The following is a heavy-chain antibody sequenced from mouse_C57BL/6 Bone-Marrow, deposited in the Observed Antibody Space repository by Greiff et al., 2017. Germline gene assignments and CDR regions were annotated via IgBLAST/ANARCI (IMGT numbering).Heavy chain of an antibody. Sequence: QVQLQQPGAELVMPGASVKLSCKASGYTFTSYWMHWVKQRPGQGLEWIGEIDPSDSYTNYNQKFKGKSTLTVDKSSSTAYMQLSSLTSEDSAVYYCAREDYYGRDYAMDYWRQGTSVTVSS. CDR1: GYTFTSYW. CDR3: AREDYYGRDYAMDY. D-gene: IGHD1-1*01. CDR2: IDPSDSYT. J-gene: IGHJ4*01. V-gene: IGHV1-69*01.